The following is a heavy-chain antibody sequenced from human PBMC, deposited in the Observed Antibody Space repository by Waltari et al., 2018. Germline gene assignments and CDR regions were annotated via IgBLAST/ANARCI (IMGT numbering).Heavy chain of an antibody. CDR1: GYSIEGSA. CDR3: VRDAFGNTIGGVFDY. V-gene: IGHV3-9*01. Sequence: VQLLESGGGVVQPGKTLRLSCVASGYSIEGSAHYWIRTVPGKGLEWLSGISWNSNNIVYADSVKGRFTISRDNAENSLYLLMNNLRSDDTALYYCVRDAFGNTIGGVFDYWGQGTLLTVSS. D-gene: IGHD3-3*01. J-gene: IGHJ4*02. CDR2: ISWNSNNI.